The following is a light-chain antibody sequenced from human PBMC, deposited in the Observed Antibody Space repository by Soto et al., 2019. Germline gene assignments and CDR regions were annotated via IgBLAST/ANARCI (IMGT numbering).Light chain of an antibody. CDR2: GAF. J-gene: IGKJ1*01. Sequence: EIVLTQSPGTLSLSPGERATLSCRASQSVSSSYLAWYQQKAGQAPRLLIYGAFSRATGVPDTFSGSGSGTDFTLTISRLEPEDFAVYYCQQYGSSPRTFGQGTKVEIK. CDR3: QQYGSSPRT. V-gene: IGKV3-20*01. CDR1: QSVSSSY.